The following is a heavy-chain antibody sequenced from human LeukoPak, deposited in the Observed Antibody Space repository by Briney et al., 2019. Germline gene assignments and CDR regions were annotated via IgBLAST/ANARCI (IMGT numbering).Heavy chain of an antibody. Sequence: GESLKTSCKGSGYSFPSYWIAWVRQMPGKGLEWMGIIYPGDSDTTYSPSFQGQVTISADKSISTAYLQWSSLKASDTAIYYCARRLKNSRGIDYWGQGTLVTVSS. V-gene: IGHV5-51*01. CDR3: ARRLKNSRGIDY. D-gene: IGHD2/OR15-2a*01. J-gene: IGHJ4*02. CDR1: GYSFPSYW. CDR2: IYPGDSDT.